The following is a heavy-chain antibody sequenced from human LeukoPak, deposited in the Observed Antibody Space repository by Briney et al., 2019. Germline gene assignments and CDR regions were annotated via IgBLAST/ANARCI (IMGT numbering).Heavy chain of an antibody. CDR1: GFTFGNSW. Sequence: GGSLRLSRAASGFTFGNSWVHWVRHAPGKGLVWVSLINADGSTTTYADSVKGRFTISRDNARNTLSLQMNSLTIEDTAVYYCVVVVEPPDSDGFDVWGQGTMITVSS. V-gene: IGHV3-74*01. J-gene: IGHJ3*01. D-gene: IGHD1-14*01. CDR3: VVVVEPPDSDGFDV. CDR2: INADGSTT.